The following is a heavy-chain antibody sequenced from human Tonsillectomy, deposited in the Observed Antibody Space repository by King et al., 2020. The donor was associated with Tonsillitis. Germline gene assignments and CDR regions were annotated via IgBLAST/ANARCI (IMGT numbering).Heavy chain of an antibody. CDR1: GGSISSGNYY. CDR2: IYYSGST. CDR3: ARERSDTIFGVLRHLDY. V-gene: IGHV4-31*03. J-gene: IGHJ4*02. D-gene: IGHD3-3*01. Sequence: QLQESGPGLVKPSQTLSLTCTVSGGSISSGNYYWSWIRQHPGKGLEWIGYIYYSGSTYYNPSLKSRVTISVDTSENQFSLKLSSVTAADTAVYYCARERSDTIFGVLRHLDYWGQGTLVTVSA.